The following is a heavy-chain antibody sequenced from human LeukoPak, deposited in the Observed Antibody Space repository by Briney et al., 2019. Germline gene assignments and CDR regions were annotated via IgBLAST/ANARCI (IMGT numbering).Heavy chain of an antibody. CDR2: IYHSGST. Sequence: SETLSLTCTVSGGSISSYSWSWIRQPPGKGLEWIGYIYHSGSTYYNPSLKSRVTISVDTSKNQFSLKLSSVTAADTAVYYCARARNDYGDYQRYYYFDYWGQGTLVTVSS. CDR3: ARARNDYGDYQRYYYFDY. V-gene: IGHV4-59*06. J-gene: IGHJ4*02. CDR1: GGSISSYS. D-gene: IGHD4-17*01.